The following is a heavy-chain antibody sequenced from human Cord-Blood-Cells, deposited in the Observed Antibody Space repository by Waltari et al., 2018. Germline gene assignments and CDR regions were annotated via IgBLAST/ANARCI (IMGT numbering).Heavy chain of an antibody. CDR3: ARDFEQGG. CDR1: GFTFSSYE. Sequence: EVQLVESGGGLVQPGGSLRLSCAASGFTFSSYEMNWVRQAPGKGLEWVSFICRSGSTIYYADSVKGRFTISRDNANNSLYLQMSSLRAEDTAVYYCARDFEQGGWGQGTLVTVSS. J-gene: IGHJ4*02. V-gene: IGHV3-48*03. CDR2: ICRSGSTI. D-gene: IGHD3-9*01.